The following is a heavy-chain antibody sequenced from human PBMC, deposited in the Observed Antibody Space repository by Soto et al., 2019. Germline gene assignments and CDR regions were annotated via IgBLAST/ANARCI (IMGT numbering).Heavy chain of an antibody. V-gene: IGHV3-21*06. CDR1: GFTFTRYS. CDR2: ISSTTNYI. D-gene: IGHD3-10*01. J-gene: IGHJ4*02. Sequence: PGGSLRLSCAASGFTFTRYSMNWVRQAPGKGLEWVSSISSTTNYIYYGDSKKGRFTISRDNAKNSLYLEMNSLRAEDTAVYYYAKKAGDLTPNFDFLGQGTLGNVSS. CDR3: AKKAGDLTPNFDF.